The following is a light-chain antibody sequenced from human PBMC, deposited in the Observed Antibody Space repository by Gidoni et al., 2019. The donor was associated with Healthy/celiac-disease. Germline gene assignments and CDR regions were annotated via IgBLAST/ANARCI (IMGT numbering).Light chain of an antibody. J-gene: IGLJ2*01. CDR2: EVS. V-gene: IGLV2-14*01. CDR3: SSYTGSSTLV. Sequence: QSALTPPAPVSGSPGQSITISCTGTSSDVGGYNYVSWYQQHPGKAPKLMIYEVSNRPSGVSNRFSGSKSGNTASLTISGLQAEDEADYYCSSYTGSSTLVFGGGTKLTVL. CDR1: SSDVGGYNY.